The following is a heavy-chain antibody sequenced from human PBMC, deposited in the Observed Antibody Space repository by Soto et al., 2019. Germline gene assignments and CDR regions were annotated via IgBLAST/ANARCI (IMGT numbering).Heavy chain of an antibody. CDR2: MSFDGNHQ. J-gene: IGHJ6*02. D-gene: IGHD3-3*01. CDR1: GFTINRND. V-gene: IGHV3-30*03. Sequence: QVYLVESGGGVVQPGGSLRLSCAASGFTINRNDMYWVRQAPGKGLEWVAVMSFDGNHQHYADSVKGRFTISRDNSKNTLSLEMNSLRRDDTAVYYCASCERFPRVGVDYYALDVWGQGTTVIVSS. CDR3: ASCERFPRVGVDYYALDV.